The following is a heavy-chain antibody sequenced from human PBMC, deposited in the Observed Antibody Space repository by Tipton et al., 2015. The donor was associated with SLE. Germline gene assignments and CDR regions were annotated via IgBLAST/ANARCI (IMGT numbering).Heavy chain of an antibody. V-gene: IGHV4-59*01. CDR3: ARGGDLWFGEFYFDY. CDR2: IYYSGST. Sequence: TLSLTCTVSGGSISSYYWSWIRQPPGKGLEWIGYIYYSGSTNYNPSLKSRVTISVDTSKNQFSLKLSSVTAADPAVYYCARGGDLWFGEFYFDYWGQGTLVTVSS. D-gene: IGHD3-10*01. CDR1: GGSISSYY. J-gene: IGHJ4*02.